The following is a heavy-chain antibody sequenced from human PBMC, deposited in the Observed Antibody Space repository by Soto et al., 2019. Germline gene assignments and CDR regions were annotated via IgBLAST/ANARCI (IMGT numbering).Heavy chain of an antibody. J-gene: IGHJ6*02. V-gene: IGHV4-31*03. CDR2: IYYSGST. CDR1: GGSISSGGYY. CDR3: ARESSQGQQLAHYGMDV. Sequence: SETLSLTCTVSGGSISSGGYYWSWIRQHPGKGLEWIGYIYYSGSTYYNPSLKSRVTISVDTSKNQFSLKLSSVTAADTAVYYCARESSQGQQLAHYGMDVWGQGTTVTVSS. D-gene: IGHD6-13*01.